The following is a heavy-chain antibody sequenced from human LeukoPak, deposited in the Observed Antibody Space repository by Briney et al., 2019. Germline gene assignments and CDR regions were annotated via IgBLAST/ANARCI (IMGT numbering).Heavy chain of an antibody. D-gene: IGHD3-3*01. Sequence: ASVKVSCKASGYTFTSYDINWVRQATGQGLEWMGWMNPNSGNTGYAQKFQGRVTMTRNTSISTAYMELSSLRSEDTAGYYCARGAKRITIFGVVDETYYYGMDVWGQGTTVTVSS. CDR2: MNPNSGNT. CDR3: ARGAKRITIFGVVDETYYYGMDV. V-gene: IGHV1-8*01. J-gene: IGHJ6*02. CDR1: GYTFTSYD.